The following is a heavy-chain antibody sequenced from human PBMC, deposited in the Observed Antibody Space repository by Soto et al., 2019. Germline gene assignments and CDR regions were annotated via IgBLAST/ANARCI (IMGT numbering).Heavy chain of an antibody. Sequence: SETLSLTCAVYGGSFSGYYWSWIRQPPGKGLEWIGEINHSGSTNYNPSLKSRVTISVDTSKNQFSLKLSSVTAADTAVYYCARIIAVGTYYYGMDVWGQGTTVTVSS. D-gene: IGHD6-19*01. CDR1: GGSFSGYY. J-gene: IGHJ6*02. CDR3: ARIIAVGTYYYGMDV. CDR2: INHSGST. V-gene: IGHV4-34*01.